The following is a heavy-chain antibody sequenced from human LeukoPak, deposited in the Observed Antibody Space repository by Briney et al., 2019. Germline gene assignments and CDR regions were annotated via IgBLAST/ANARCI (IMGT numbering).Heavy chain of an antibody. CDR1: GFPFIEYS. D-gene: IGHD1-1*01. V-gene: IGHV3-11*06. CDR2: IGIDSGDT. J-gene: IGHJ4*02. CDR3: ARDHNYAFDN. Sequence: GGSLRLSCTASGFPFIEYSMNWIRQVPGKGLEWISYIGIDSGDTKYADSVRGRFTISADKAKNSLYLQMNSLRVEDTAVYYCARDHNYAFDNWGQGTLVSVAS.